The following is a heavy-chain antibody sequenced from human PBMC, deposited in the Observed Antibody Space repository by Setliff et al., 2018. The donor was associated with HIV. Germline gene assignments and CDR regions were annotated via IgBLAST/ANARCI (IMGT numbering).Heavy chain of an antibody. CDR1: GFDFSDYA. Sequence: NPGGSLRLSCAASGFDFSDYAMNWVRQSPGKGLEWVSCISGGSNFIYYADSVKGRFTISRDNAKNSVYLQMNSLRAEDTAVYYCARDSGPFYDYIWGTYRPEYFQHWGQGTLVTVSS. CDR3: ARDSGPFYDYIWGTYRPEYFQH. D-gene: IGHD3-16*02. J-gene: IGHJ1*01. CDR2: ISGGSNFI. V-gene: IGHV3-21*01.